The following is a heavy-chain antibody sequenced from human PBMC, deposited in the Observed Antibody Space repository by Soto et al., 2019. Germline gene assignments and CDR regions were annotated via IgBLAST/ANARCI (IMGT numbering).Heavy chain of an antibody. CDR2: IYYSGST. V-gene: IGHV4-39*01. CDR3: ARRNEEGHYYDSSGYYKY. J-gene: IGHJ4*02. CDR1: GGSIGSSSYY. Sequence: LPETLSLTCTVSGGSIGSSSYYWGWIRQPPGKGLEWIGSIYYSGSTYYNPSLKSRVTISVDTSKNQFSLKLSSVTAADTAVYYCARRNEEGHYYDSSGYYKYWGQGTLVTVSS. D-gene: IGHD3-22*01.